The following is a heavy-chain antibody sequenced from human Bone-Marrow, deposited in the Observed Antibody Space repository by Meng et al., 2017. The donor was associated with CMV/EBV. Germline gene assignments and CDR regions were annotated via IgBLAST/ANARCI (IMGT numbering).Heavy chain of an antibody. D-gene: IGHD5-12*01. V-gene: IGHV1-8*01. CDR3: ARGPIVATIRPYYYYYRMDV. CDR1: GYTFTSYD. CDR2: MNPNSGNT. Sequence: ASVKVSCKASGYTFTSYDINWVRQATGQGLEWMGWMNPNSGNTGYAQKFQGRVTMTRNTSISTAYMELSSLRSEDTAVYYCARGPIVATIRPYYYYYRMDVWGQGTTVTVSS. J-gene: IGHJ6*02.